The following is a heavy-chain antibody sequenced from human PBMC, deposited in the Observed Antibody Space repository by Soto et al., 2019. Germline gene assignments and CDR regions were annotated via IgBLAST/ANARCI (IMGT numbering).Heavy chain of an antibody. J-gene: IGHJ6*03. V-gene: IGHV1-8*01. CDR2: MNPNSGNT. CDR3: ARGAQPRPHPDQGLWFGETPYYYYYYMDV. Sequence: ASVKVSCKASGYTFTSYDINWVRQATGQGLEWMGWMNPNSGNTGYAQKFQGRVTMTRNTSISTAYMELSSLRSEDTAVYYCARGAQPRPHPDQGLWFGETPYYYYYYMDVWGKGTTVTVSS. CDR1: GYTFTSYD. D-gene: IGHD3-10*01.